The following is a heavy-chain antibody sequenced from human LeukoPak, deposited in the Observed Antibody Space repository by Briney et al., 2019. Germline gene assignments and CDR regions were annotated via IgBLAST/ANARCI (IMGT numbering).Heavy chain of an antibody. Sequence: SGPTLVNPTQTLTLTCTFSGFSLSTSGVGVGWIRQPPGKALEWLALIYWDDDKRYSPSLKSRLTITKDTSKNQVVLTMTNMDPVDTAAYYCAHRGYSPNGNWFDPWGQGTLVTVSS. CDR2: IYWDDDK. D-gene: IGHD5-18*01. J-gene: IGHJ5*02. CDR1: GFSLSTSGVG. CDR3: AHRGYSPNGNWFDP. V-gene: IGHV2-5*02.